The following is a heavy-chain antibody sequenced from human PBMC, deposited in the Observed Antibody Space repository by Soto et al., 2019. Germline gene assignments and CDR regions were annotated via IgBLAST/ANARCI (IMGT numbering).Heavy chain of an antibody. D-gene: IGHD3-10*01. V-gene: IGHV4-39*01. CDR3: ARVDGSGSYYNNNWFDP. CDR1: GGSISSSSYY. Sequence: SETLSLTCTVSGGSISSSSYYWGWIRQPPGKGLEWIGNIYYSGNPYYNPSLKSRVTISVDTSKNQFSLKLSSVTAADTAVYYCARVDGSGSYYNNNWFDPWGQGTLVTVSS. J-gene: IGHJ5*02. CDR2: IYYSGNP.